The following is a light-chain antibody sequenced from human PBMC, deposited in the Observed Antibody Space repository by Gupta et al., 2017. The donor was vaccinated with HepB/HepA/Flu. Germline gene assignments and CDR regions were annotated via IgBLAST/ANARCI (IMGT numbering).Light chain of an antibody. CDR3: YSSDSSGDNRV. J-gene: IGLJ3*02. Sequence: SSELTQPPSVSVSPGQKARITCSGDAFPIKNAYWYQQKSGQAPLLVMYEDSNRPSGIPERFSGSSSGTNATLTLSGAQVDDEADYYCYSSDSSGDNRVFGGGTKLTVL. V-gene: IGLV3-10*01. CDR1: AFPIKN. CDR2: EDS.